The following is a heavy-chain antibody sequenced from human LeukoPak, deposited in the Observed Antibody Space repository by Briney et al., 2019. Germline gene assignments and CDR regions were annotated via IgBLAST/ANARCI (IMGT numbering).Heavy chain of an antibody. V-gene: IGHV4-59*01. CDR2: IYYTGST. CDR3: ARDDSGSYPYAFDI. Sequence: SETLSLTCTVSGGSISNYYWTWIRQPPGKGLEWIGFIYYTGSTEYNPSLNSRVTMSIDTSKTQFSLMLSSAAAADTAVYYCARDDSGSYPYAFDIWGQGTLVTVSS. D-gene: IGHD1-26*01. J-gene: IGHJ3*02. CDR1: GGSISNYY.